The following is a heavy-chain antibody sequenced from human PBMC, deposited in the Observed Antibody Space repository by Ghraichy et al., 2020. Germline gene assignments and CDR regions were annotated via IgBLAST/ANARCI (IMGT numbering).Heavy chain of an antibody. V-gene: IGHV4-31*03. CDR2: IYYSGST. D-gene: IGHD1-26*01. CDR1: GGSISSGGYY. Sequence: SETLSLTCTVSGGSISSGGYYWSWIRQHPGKGLEWIGYIYYSGSTFYNPSLMSRLTISVDTSKNQFSLMLTSVTAADTAVYYCARTVLVGAYLDYWGQGTLLTVSS. J-gene: IGHJ4*02. CDR3: ARTVLVGAYLDY.